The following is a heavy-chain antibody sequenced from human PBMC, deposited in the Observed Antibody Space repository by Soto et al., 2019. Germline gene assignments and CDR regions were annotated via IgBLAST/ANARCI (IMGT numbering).Heavy chain of an antibody. J-gene: IGHJ3*02. V-gene: IGHV4-31*03. CDR1: GGSISSGNYY. Sequence: PSETLSLTCTVSGGSISSGNYYWSWIRQHPGKGLEWIGYIYYSGSTYYNPSLRSRVTISIDTSKNQFSLKLNSVTAADAAVYYCARRPQMYDSGGRRAFDIWGQGTMVTVSS. CDR3: ARRPQMYDSGGRRAFDI. D-gene: IGHD3-22*01. CDR2: IYYSGST.